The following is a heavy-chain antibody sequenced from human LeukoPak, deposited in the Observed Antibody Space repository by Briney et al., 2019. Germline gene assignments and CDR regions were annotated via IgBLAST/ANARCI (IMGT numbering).Heavy chain of an antibody. J-gene: IGHJ4*02. D-gene: IGHD6-19*01. CDR2: IYSGGST. CDR3: ARGEYGSGWYRD. Sequence: GGSLRLSCAASGFTVSSNYMSWVRQAPGKGLEWVSVIYSGGSTYYADSVKGRFTISRDNSKNTLYLQMNSLRVEDTAVYYCARGEYGSGWYRDWGQGTLVTVSS. CDR1: GFTVSSNY. V-gene: IGHV3-66*01.